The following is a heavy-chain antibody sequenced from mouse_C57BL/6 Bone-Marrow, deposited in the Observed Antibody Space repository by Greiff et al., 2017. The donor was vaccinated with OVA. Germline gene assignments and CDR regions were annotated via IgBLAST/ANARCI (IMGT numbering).Heavy chain of an antibody. Sequence: VKLVESGAELARPGASVKLSCKASGYTFTSYGISWVKQRTGQGLEWIGEIYPRSGNTYYNEKFKGKATLTADKSSSTAYMELRSLTSEDSAVYFCATVVPWGMDYWGQGTSVTVSS. J-gene: IGHJ4*01. D-gene: IGHD1-1*01. CDR3: ATVVPWGMDY. V-gene: IGHV1-81*01. CDR2: IYPRSGNT. CDR1: GYTFTSYG.